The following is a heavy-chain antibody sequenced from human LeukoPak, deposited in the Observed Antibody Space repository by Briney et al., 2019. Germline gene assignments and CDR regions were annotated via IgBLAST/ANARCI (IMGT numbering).Heavy chain of an antibody. Sequence: PPETLSLTCTLSGDSVTGYYWSWIRQPPGKGLEWIAYIFYRGSTNHNPSLGSRVTVSIDTSNIQFSLMLSSVTAADTAVYYCARHRSMFDSSGYYLDYWGQGTLVTVSS. CDR3: ARHRSMFDSSGYYLDY. D-gene: IGHD3-22*01. CDR2: IFYRGST. V-gene: IGHV4-59*08. CDR1: GDSVTGYY. J-gene: IGHJ4*02.